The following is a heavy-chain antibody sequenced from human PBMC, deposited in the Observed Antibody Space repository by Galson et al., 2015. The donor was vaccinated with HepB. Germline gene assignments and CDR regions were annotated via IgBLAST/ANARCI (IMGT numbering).Heavy chain of an antibody. Sequence: SLRLSCAASGFTFGDYAMSWFRQAPGKGLEWVGFIRSKAYGGTTEYAASVKGRFTISRDDSKSIAYLQMNSLKTEDTAVYYCTRENAYCGGDCYSPLFDYWGQGTLVTVSS. CDR1: GFTFGDYA. CDR3: TRENAYCGGDCYSPLFDY. D-gene: IGHD2-21*01. V-gene: IGHV3-49*03. J-gene: IGHJ4*02. CDR2: IRSKAYGGTT.